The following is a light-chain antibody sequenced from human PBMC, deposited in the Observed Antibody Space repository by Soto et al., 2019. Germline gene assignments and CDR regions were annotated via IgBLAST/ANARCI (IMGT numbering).Light chain of an antibody. CDR3: MQALQTPRT. CDR2: LGS. CDR1: QSLLHSNGYNY. J-gene: IGKJ1*01. Sequence: DIVMTQSPLSLPVTPGEPACISCRSSQSLLHSNGYNYLDWYLQKPGQSPQLLIYLGSNRSSGVPDRFSGSGSGTDFTLKISRVEAEDVGVYYCMQALQTPRTFGQGTKVHIK. V-gene: IGKV2-28*01.